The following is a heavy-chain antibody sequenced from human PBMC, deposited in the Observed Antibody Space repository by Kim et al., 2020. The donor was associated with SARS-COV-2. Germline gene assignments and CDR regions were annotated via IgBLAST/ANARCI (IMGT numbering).Heavy chain of an antibody. V-gene: IGHV1-46*04. CDR2: INPSGGNT. J-gene: IGHJ4*02. CDR3: AREQTAGFYNY. D-gene: IGHD3-9*01. CDR1: GYIFTSYH. Sequence: ASVKVSCKASGYIFTSYHMHWVRQAPGQGLEWMGIINPSGGNTYYAQKLQGRITVTTDTSANTVYMQLSSLTSEDTAMYYCAREQTAGFYNYWGQGTLVTVS.